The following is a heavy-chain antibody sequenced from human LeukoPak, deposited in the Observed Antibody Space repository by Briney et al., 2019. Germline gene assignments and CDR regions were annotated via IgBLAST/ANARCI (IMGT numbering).Heavy chain of an antibody. J-gene: IGHJ4*02. Sequence: ASVKVSCKASGYTFASYYMPWVRQAPGQGLEWMGIVNPSGGSTSYAQKFQGRVTMSRDTSTSTVYMELSSLRSEDTAVYYCARGPSLVVVTAIPFDYWGQGTLVTVSS. CDR3: ARGPSLVVVTAIPFDY. V-gene: IGHV1-46*01. CDR1: GYTFASYY. CDR2: VNPSGGST. D-gene: IGHD2-21*02.